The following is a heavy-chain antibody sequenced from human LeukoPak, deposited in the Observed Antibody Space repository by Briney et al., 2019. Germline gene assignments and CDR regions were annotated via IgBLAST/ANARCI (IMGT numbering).Heavy chain of an antibody. Sequence: ASVKVSCKASGYTFTGYYMHWVRQAPGQGLEWMGWINPNSGGTNCAQKFQGRVTMTRDTSISTAYMELSRLRSDDTAVYYCARVLRYCSGGNCYSGGLGYMDVWGKGTTVTISS. CDR1: GYTFTGYY. V-gene: IGHV1-2*02. CDR3: ARVLRYCSGGNCYSGGLGYMDV. D-gene: IGHD2-15*01. CDR2: INPNSGGT. J-gene: IGHJ6*03.